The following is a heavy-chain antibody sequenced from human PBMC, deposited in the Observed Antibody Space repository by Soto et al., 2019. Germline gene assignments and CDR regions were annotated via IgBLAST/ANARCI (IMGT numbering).Heavy chain of an antibody. Sequence: ASVKVSCKASGYTFTSYAMHWVRQAPGQRLEWMGWINAGNGNTKYSQKFQGRVTITRDTSASTAYMELSSLRSEDTAVYYCARVVAVVVTLQNRLAFCGQGSLVPVSS. CDR1: GYTFTSYA. D-gene: IGHD3-22*01. CDR3: ARVVAVVVTLQNRLAF. CDR2: INAGNGNT. V-gene: IGHV1-3*01. J-gene: IGHJ1*01.